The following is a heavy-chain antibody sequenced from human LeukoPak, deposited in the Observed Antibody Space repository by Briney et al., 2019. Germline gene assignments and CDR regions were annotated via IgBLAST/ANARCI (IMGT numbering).Heavy chain of an antibody. D-gene: IGHD3-22*01. CDR3: ARALHDSSGYYFDY. Sequence: GGSLRLSCAASGFTFSSYSMNWVRQAPGEGLEWVSSISSSSYIYYADSVKGRFTISRDNAKNSLYLQMNSLRAEDTAVYYCARALHDSSGYYFDYWGQGTLVTVSS. CDR2: ISSSSYI. CDR1: GFTFSSYS. V-gene: IGHV3-21*01. J-gene: IGHJ4*02.